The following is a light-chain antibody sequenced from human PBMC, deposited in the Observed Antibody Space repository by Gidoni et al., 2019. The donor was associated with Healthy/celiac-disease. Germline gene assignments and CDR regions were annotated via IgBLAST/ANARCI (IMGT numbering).Light chain of an antibody. Sequence: QSALTQPASGSGSPGQSITISCTRTSSDVGGYNYVSWYQQHPGKAPKLMIYDVSNRPSGVSNRFSGSKSGNTASLTISGLQAEDEADYYCSSYTSSSTLGYVFGTGTKVTVL. CDR2: DVS. V-gene: IGLV2-14*03. CDR1: SSDVGGYNY. CDR3: SSYTSSSTLGYV. J-gene: IGLJ1*01.